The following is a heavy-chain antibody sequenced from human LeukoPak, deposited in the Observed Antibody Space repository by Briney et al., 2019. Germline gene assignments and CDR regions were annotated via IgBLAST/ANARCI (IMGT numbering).Heavy chain of an antibody. CDR1: GGSISSSNW. J-gene: IGHJ6*04. Sequence: PSGTLSLTCAVSGGSISSSNWWSWVRPPPGEGLEWTGEIYHSGSTNYNPSLKSRVTISVDKSKTQFSLRLSSVTAADTAVYYCARASLRYYYGMDVWGKGTTVTVSS. CDR3: ARASLRYYYGMDV. V-gene: IGHV4-4*02. CDR2: IYHSGST.